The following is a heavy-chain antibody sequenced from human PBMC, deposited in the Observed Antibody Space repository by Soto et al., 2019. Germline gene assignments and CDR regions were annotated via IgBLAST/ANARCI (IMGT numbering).Heavy chain of an antibody. J-gene: IGHJ4*02. CDR3: ARDATRITMIVVVPPLDY. CDR2: ISYDGSNK. D-gene: IGHD3-22*01. Sequence: GGSLRLSCAASGFTFSSYAMHWVRQAPGKGLEWVAVISYDGSNKYYADSVKGRFTISRDNSKNTLYLQMNSLRAEDTAVYYCARDATRITMIVVVPPLDYWGQGTLVTVSS. CDR1: GFTFSSYA. V-gene: IGHV3-30-3*01.